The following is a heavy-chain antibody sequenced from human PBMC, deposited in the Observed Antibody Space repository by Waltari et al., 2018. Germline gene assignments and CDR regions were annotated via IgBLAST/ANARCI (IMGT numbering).Heavy chain of an antibody. CDR3: ASDGDDYHDSNIYYPFAY. CDR2: IHLAGDT. J-gene: IGHJ4*02. CDR1: GFNVSTNF. D-gene: IGHD3-22*01. V-gene: IGHV3-53*01. Sequence: EVRLVESGGGLIQPGGSLRLSCAASGFNVSTNFLNWVRQAPGKGLDWVSSIHLAGDTYYADSVRGRFTISRDNSKNTVFLQMSGLRVEDSALYYCASDGDDYHDSNIYYPFAYWGQGTLVSVSS.